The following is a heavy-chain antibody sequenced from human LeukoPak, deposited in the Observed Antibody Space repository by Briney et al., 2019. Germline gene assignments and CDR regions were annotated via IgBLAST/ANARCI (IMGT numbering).Heavy chain of an antibody. Sequence: ASVKVSCKVSGYTLTELSMHWVRQAPGKGLEWMGGFDPEDGETIYAQKFQGRVTMTRDTSISTAYMELSRLRSDDTAVYYCARDRGGIVVVPAASIDYWGQGTLVTVSS. D-gene: IGHD2-2*01. J-gene: IGHJ4*02. CDR3: ARDRGGIVVVPAASIDY. CDR2: FDPEDGET. V-gene: IGHV1-24*01. CDR1: GYTLTELS.